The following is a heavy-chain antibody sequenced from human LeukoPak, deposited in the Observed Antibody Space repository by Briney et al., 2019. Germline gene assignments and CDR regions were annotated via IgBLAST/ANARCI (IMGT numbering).Heavy chain of an antibody. J-gene: IGHJ4*02. CDR3: AKPAKTDYADY. V-gene: IGHV3-23*01. Sequence: GGSLRLSCAASGFTFSSNAMSWVRQAPGKGPEWVSGVSGSGGSTYFADSVKGRFTISRDNSKNTPYLQMNSLRAEDTAVYYCAKPAKTDYADYWGQGTLVTVSS. D-gene: IGHD1-14*01. CDR2: VSGSGGST. CDR1: GFTFSSNA.